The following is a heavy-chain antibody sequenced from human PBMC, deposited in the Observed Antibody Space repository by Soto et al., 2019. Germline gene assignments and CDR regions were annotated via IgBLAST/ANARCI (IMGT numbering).Heavy chain of an antibody. CDR2: IYYSGST. CDR1: GGSISSGDYY. Sequence: QVQLQESGPGLVKPSQTLSLTCTVSGGSISSGDYYWSWIRQPPGKGLEWIGYIYYSGSTYYNPSLKSRVTISVDTSKNQFSLKLSSVTAADTAVYYCARELRYYDSSGYYYGMDVWGQGTTVTVSS. V-gene: IGHV4-30-4*01. CDR3: ARELRYYDSSGYYYGMDV. J-gene: IGHJ6*02. D-gene: IGHD3-22*01.